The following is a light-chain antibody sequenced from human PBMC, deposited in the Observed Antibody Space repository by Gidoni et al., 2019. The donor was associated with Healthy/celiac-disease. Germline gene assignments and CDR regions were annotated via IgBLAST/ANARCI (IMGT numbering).Light chain of an antibody. CDR2: GVS. Sequence: EIVFTQSPGTLSLSPGERATLSCSASQSVSSSYLAWYQQKPGQAPRLLIYGVSSRATGIPDRFSGSGYGTDFTLTISRLETEDFAVYYGQQDGSGYTFGQGTKLEIK. CDR3: QQDGSGYT. J-gene: IGKJ2*01. V-gene: IGKV3-20*01. CDR1: QSVSSSY.